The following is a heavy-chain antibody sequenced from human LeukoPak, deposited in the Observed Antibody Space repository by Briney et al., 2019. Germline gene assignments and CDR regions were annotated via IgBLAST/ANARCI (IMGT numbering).Heavy chain of an antibody. V-gene: IGHV3-48*01. D-gene: IGHD4-11*01. CDR1: GFTFSTYN. Sequence: PGGSLRLSCAASGFTFSTYNMNWVRLAPGKGPEWVSYISSSSGSIHYADSVRGRFAISRDNAKNSLYLQMNSLRAEDTAVYYCARVWQDYSNADYWGQGTLVTVSS. CDR3: ARVWQDYSNADY. J-gene: IGHJ4*02. CDR2: ISSSSGSI.